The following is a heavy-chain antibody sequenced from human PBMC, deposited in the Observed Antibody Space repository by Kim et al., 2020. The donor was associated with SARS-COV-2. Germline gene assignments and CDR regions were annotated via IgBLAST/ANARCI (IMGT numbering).Heavy chain of an antibody. Sequence: GESLKISCKGSGYSFTSYWISWVRQMPGKGLEWMGRIDPSDSYTNYSPSFQGHVTISADKSISTAYLQWSSLKASDTAMYYCARSRRGNIVVVPAAMSEGGVWGQGTLVTVSS. J-gene: IGHJ4*02. CDR1: GYSFTSYW. CDR2: IDPSDSYT. CDR3: ARSRRGNIVVVPAAMSEGGV. V-gene: IGHV5-10-1*01. D-gene: IGHD2-2*01.